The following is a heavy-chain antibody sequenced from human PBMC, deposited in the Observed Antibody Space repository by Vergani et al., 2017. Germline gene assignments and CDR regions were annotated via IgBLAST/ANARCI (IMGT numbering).Heavy chain of an antibody. CDR2: IKSKTDGGTT. CDR1: GFTFSNAW. CDR3: TTAAYYDFWSGGIGMDV. J-gene: IGHJ6*02. V-gene: IGHV3-15*01. Sequence: EVQLVESGGGLVKPGGSLRLSYAASGFTFSNAWMSWVRQAPGKGLEWVGRIKSKTDGGTTDYAAPVKGRFTISRDDSKNTLYLQMNSLKTEDTAVYYCTTAAYYDFWSGGIGMDVWGQGTTVTVSS. D-gene: IGHD3-3*01.